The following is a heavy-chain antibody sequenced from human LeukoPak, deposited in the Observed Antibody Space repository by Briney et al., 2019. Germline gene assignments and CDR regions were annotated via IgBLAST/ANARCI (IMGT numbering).Heavy chain of an antibody. CDR3: AKGVRSGTYYNCFDP. CDR2: ISGSGVRT. Sequence: GGSLRLSCAASGFTFSSYAMSWVRQAPGKGLEWVSAISGSGVRTYYADSVKGRFTISRDNSKNSLYLQMSSLRAEDTALYYCAKGVRSGTYYNCFDPWGQGTLVTVSS. D-gene: IGHD1-26*01. J-gene: IGHJ5*02. V-gene: IGHV3-23*01. CDR1: GFTFSSYA.